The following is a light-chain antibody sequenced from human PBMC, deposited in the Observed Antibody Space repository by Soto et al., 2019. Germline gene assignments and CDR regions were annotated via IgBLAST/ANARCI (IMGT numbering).Light chain of an antibody. CDR1: SSNIGAGYD. J-gene: IGLJ1*01. Sequence: QSVLTQLPSVSGAPGQRVTISCTGSSSNIGAGYDVHWYQQLPGTAPKLLIYGNSNRPSGVPDRFSGSKSGTSASLAITGLQAEDEADYYGQSYDSSLSALYVFGTGTKLTVL. CDR2: GNS. CDR3: QSYDSSLSALYV. V-gene: IGLV1-40*01.